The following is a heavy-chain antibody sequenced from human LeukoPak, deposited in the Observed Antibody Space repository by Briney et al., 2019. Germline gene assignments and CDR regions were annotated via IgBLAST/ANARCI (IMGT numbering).Heavy chain of an antibody. D-gene: IGHD1-26*01. Sequence: GGSLRLSCAASGFYFSNYAMHWVRQSPVKGLEWVALTWDDGSIEDYGDSVKWRFTISRDNSNNTLYLQMRSLREEATAVYYCARDPCGRYSLGVFDTWGQGTMVVVSS. V-gene: IGHV3-33*01. J-gene: IGHJ3*02. CDR3: ARDPCGRYSLGVFDT. CDR1: GFYFSNYA. CDR2: TWDDGSIE.